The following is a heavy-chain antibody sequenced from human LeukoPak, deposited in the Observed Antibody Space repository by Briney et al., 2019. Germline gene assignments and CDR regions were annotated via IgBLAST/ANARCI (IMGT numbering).Heavy chain of an antibody. CDR1: GFTFSSYG. CDR2: ISGDGGST. V-gene: IGHV3-43*02. Sequence: GGSLRLSCAASGFTFSSYGMHWVRQAPGKGLEWVSLISGDGGSTYYADSVKGRFTISRDNSKNSLYLQMNSLRTEDTALYYCAKDISRGYSSSSQPNYYYYYGMDVWGQGTTVTVSS. D-gene: IGHD6-6*01. CDR3: AKDISRGYSSSSQPNYYYYYGMDV. J-gene: IGHJ6*02.